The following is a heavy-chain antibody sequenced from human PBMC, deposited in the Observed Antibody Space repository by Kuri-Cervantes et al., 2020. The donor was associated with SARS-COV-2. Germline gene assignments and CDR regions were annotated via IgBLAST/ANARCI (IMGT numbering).Heavy chain of an antibody. V-gene: IGHV1-18*01. CDR2: ISGYNGDT. J-gene: IGHJ4*02. CDR1: GYTFTSYG. CDR3: ATHDSRGYYYDY. Sequence: ASVKVSCKASGYTFTSYGISWVRQAPGQGLEWMGWISGYNGDTEYAQILQGRVTMTTDTSTSTAHMELRSLTSDDTAVYYCATHDSRGYYYDYWGQGTLVTVSS. D-gene: IGHD3-22*01.